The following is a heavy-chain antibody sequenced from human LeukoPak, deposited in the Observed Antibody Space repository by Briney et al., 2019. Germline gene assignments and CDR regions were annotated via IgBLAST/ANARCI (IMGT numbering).Heavy chain of an antibody. CDR2: IYYSGST. D-gene: IGHD3-10*01. V-gene: IGHV4-59*01. CDR1: GGSISSYY. Sequence: SETLSLTCTVSGGSISSYYWSWIRQPPGKGLEWIGYIYYSGSTNYNPSLKSRVTISVDTSKNQFSLKLSSVTAADTAVYYCAGLRGSYYYYGMDVWGQGTTVTVSS. CDR3: AGLRGSYYYYGMDV. J-gene: IGHJ6*02.